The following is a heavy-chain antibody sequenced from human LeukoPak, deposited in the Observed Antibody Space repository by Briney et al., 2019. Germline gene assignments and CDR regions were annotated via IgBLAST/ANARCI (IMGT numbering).Heavy chain of an antibody. J-gene: IGHJ4*02. Sequence: GGSLRLSCVVPGFTVSSNYMSWVRQAPGKGLEWVSVIYSGGSTYYADSVKGRFTISRDNSKNTLYLQMNSLRAEDTAVYYCARNIGGVGYWGQGTLVTVSS. V-gene: IGHV3-53*01. CDR2: IYSGGST. CDR1: GFTVSSNY. CDR3: ARNIGGVGY. D-gene: IGHD2-21*01.